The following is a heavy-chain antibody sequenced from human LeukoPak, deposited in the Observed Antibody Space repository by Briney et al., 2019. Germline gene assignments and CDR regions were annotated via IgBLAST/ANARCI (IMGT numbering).Heavy chain of an antibody. CDR1: GGSISISNW. J-gene: IGHJ4*02. D-gene: IGHD3-10*01. CDR2: IYHSGST. Sequence: SETLSLTCAVSGGSISISNWWSWVRQPPGKGLEWIGEIYHSGSTNYNPSLKSRVTISVDESKKQFSLKLNSVTAADTAVYYCARVSYYCNSGSYIWGQGTLVTVSS. V-gene: IGHV4-4*02. CDR3: ARVSYYCNSGSYI.